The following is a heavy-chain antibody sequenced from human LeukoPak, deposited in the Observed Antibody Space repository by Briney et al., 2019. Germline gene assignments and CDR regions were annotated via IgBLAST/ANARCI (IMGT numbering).Heavy chain of an antibody. CDR1: GESFSDYY. V-gene: IGHV4-34*01. CDR2: VNHGGST. D-gene: IGHD2-21*01. J-gene: IGHJ5*02. CDR3: ARGRPSFLEPMYNWFDP. Sequence: SETLSLTCSVYGESFSDYYWTWIRQPPGKRLEWIGEVNHGGSTNYNPSLKSRVTISVATSKNQFSLNVTCVTAADTAVYYCARGRPSFLEPMYNWFDPWGQGTLVTVSS.